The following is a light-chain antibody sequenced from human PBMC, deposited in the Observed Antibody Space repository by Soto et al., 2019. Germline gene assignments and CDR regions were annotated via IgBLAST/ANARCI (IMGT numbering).Light chain of an antibody. J-gene: IGKJ5*01. CDR3: QQRSNWPPLIT. CDR2: GAS. V-gene: IGKV3D-20*02. Sequence: EIVLAQSPGTLCLSPGGRATLSGSASQSVSNNYLAWYQQKPGQAPRLLIYGASNRATGIPDRFSGSGSGTDFTLTISRLEPEDFAVYYCQQRSNWPPLITFGQGTRLEIK. CDR1: QSVSNNY.